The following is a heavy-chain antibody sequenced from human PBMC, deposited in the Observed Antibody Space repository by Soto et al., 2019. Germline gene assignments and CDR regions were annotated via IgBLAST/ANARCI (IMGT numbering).Heavy chain of an antibody. J-gene: IGHJ6*02. CDR2: IIPILGIA. V-gene: IGHV1-69*02. CDR3: ARHYDILTGYYYYYYGMDV. Sequence: QVQLVQSGAEVKKPGSSVKVSCKASGGTFSSYTISWVRQAPGQGLEWMGRIIPILGIANYAQKFQGRGKMTAEKATSTAYMDQISLRPEDTAVYYCARHYDILTGYYYYYYGMDVWGQGTTVTVSS. D-gene: IGHD3-9*01. CDR1: GGTFSSYT.